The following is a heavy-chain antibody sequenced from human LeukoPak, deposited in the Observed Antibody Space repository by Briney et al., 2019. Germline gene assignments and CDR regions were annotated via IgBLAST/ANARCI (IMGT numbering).Heavy chain of an antibody. CDR2: ISSSSSYI. J-gene: IGHJ6*03. V-gene: IGHV3-21*04. Sequence: GGSLRLSCAASGFTFSSYSMNWVRQAPGKGPEWVSSISSSSSYIYYADSVKGRFTISRDNAKNSLYLQMNSLRAEDTAVYYCARGGGERPDCYYMDVWGKGTTVTVSS. D-gene: IGHD5-24*01. CDR1: GFTFSSYS. CDR3: ARGGGERPDCYYMDV.